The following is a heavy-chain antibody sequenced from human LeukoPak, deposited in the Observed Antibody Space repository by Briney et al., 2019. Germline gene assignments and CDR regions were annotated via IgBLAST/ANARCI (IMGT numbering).Heavy chain of an antibody. V-gene: IGHV4-59*01. J-gene: IGHJ6*03. D-gene: IGHD2-2*01. CDR3: ARVPAAIKNNYYYYYMDV. CDR1: GGSISSYY. Sequence: WETLSLTCTVSGGSISSYYWSWIRQPPGKGLEWIGYIYYSGSTNYNPSLKSRVTISVDTSKNQFSLKLSSVTAADTAVYYCARVPAAIKNNYYYYYMDVWGKGTTVTISS. CDR2: IYYSGST.